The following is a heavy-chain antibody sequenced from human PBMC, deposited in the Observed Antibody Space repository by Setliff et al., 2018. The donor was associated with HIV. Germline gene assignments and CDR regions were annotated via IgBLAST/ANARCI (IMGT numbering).Heavy chain of an antibody. CDR2: ISTYNGNT. CDR1: GYTFSTYA. D-gene: IGHD3-16*01. J-gene: IGHJ4*02. CDR3: ARDMMRWLAMVPGATRGYFDA. Sequence: ASVKVSCKASGYTFSTYAISWVRQAPGQGLEWMGWISTYNGNTRYAQKVQGRVTMTTDTSTSTAYMELRSLRSDDTAVYFCARDMMRWLAMVPGATRGYFDAWGQGALVTVSS. V-gene: IGHV1-18*01.